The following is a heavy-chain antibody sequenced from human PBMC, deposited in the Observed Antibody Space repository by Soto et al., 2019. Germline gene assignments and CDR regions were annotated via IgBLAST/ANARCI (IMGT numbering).Heavy chain of an antibody. J-gene: IGHJ5*02. V-gene: IGHV4-30-4*01. CDR2: IYYSWST. D-gene: IGHD6-6*01. CDR3: ARGYRRSSGEAWFDP. CDR1: GGSISSGDYY. Sequence: SETLSLTCTVSGGSISSGDYYLSWIRQPPGKGLEWIGYIYYSWSTYYNPSLKSRVTISVDTSKNQFSLKLSSVTAADTAVYYCARGYRRSSGEAWFDPWGQGPLVTVSS.